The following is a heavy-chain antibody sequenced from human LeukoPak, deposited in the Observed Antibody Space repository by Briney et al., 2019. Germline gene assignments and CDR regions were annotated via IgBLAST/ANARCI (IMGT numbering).Heavy chain of an antibody. V-gene: IGHV4-59*08. Sequence: PSETLSLTCTVSGGSISSYYWSWVRQPPGQGLEWIGYIYYSGSTNYHPSLKRRVTISIDTSKNQFSLKLSSVTAADTAVYYCARQRWLALPDLWGRGTLVTVSS. CDR1: GGSISSYY. J-gene: IGHJ2*01. CDR2: IYYSGST. CDR3: ARQRWLALPDL. D-gene: IGHD5-24*01.